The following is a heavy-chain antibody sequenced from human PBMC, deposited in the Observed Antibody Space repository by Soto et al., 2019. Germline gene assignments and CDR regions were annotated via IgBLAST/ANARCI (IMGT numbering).Heavy chain of an antibody. Sequence: LRLSCAASGFTFSSYSMNWVRQAPGKGLEWVSYISSISSTIYYADSVKGRFTISRDNAKNSLYLQMNSLRAAETAVYYCASLDYDSRRGRSLSVWGKATTVTVSS. J-gene: IGHJ6*03. CDR3: ASLDYDSRRGRSLSV. CDR2: ISSISSTI. D-gene: IGHD3-3*01. V-gene: IGHV3-48*01. CDR1: GFTFSSYS.